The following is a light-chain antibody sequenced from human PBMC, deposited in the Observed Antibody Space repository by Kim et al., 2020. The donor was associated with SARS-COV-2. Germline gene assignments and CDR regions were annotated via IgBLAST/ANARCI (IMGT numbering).Light chain of an antibody. CDR2: KAS. CDR1: QSISTL. Sequence: VRTRSPHTCQAHQSISTLLAWYQHKPGKAPNLLIYKASSLESGDPSRFSGSGSGTEFTLTISSLQPDDFATYYCQQYNTYSGTFGQGTKVDIK. J-gene: IGKJ1*01. CDR3: QQYNTYSGT. V-gene: IGKV1-5*03.